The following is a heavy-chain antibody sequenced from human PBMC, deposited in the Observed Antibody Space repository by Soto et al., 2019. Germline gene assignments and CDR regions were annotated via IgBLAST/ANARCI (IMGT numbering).Heavy chain of an antibody. J-gene: IGHJ6*01. CDR2: IIPIFGTA. D-gene: IGHD2-2*02. CDR1: GGTFSSYA. V-gene: IGHV1-69*13. Sequence: ASVKVSCKASGGTFSSYAISGVRQAPGQGLEWMGGIIPIFGTANYAQKFQGRVTITADESTSTAYMELSSLRSEDTAVYYCARGTDALVVVPAAIPGYYYGMDVFGRRNTVAFCS. CDR3: ARGTDALVVVPAAIPGYYYGMDV.